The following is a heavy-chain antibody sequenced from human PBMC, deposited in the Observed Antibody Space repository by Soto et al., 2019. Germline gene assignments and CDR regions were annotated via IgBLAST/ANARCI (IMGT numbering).Heavy chain of an antibody. D-gene: IGHD2-21*01. CDR2: VRNKVNSYTT. J-gene: IGHJ4*02. V-gene: IGHV3-72*01. CDR3: SRAGILTTPYYTDY. Sequence: EVQLVESGGGLVQPEGSLRLSCAASGFTFSDYYMDWVRQAPGKGLEWVGRVRNKVNSYTTEYAASVKGRFTVSRYDSRNSLYLQMNSLKTGDTAMYYCSRAGILTTPYYTDYWGLGTLVTVSS. CDR1: GFTFSDYY.